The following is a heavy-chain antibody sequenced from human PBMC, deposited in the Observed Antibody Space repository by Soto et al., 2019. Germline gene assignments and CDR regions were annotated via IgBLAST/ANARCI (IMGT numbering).Heavy chain of an antibody. V-gene: IGHV4-59*01. CDR1: GGSISNYY. D-gene: IGHD6-6*01. CDR3: ARESMYYYYGMDV. J-gene: IGHJ6*02. Sequence: QVQLQESGPGLVKPSETLSLTCTVSGGSISNYYWSWIRQPPGKGLEWIGYMYYSGGTKYNPSLESRVTISVDTSKNQFFLKLSSVTAADTAVYYCARESMYYYYGMDVWVQGTTVTVSS. CDR2: MYYSGGT.